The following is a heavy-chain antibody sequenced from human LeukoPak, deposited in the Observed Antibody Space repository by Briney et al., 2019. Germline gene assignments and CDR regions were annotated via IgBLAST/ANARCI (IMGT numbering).Heavy chain of an antibody. D-gene: IGHD3-22*01. CDR3: ARDPSYYYDSSGYGGHAFDI. CDR1: GFTVSSNY. V-gene: IGHV3-53*01. CDR2: IYSGGST. J-gene: IGHJ3*02. Sequence: GGSLRLSCAASGFTVSSNYMSWVCQAPGKGLEWVSVIYSGGSTYYADSVKGRFTISRDNSKNTLYLQMNSLRAEDTAVYYCARDPSYYYDSSGYGGHAFDIWGQGTMVTVSS.